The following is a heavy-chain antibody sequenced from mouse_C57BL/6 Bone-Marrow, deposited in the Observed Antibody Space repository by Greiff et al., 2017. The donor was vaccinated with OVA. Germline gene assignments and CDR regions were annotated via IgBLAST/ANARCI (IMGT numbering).Heavy chain of an antibody. CDR2: INPSSGYT. CDR1: GYTFTSYT. Sequence: QVQLQQSGAELARPGASVKMSCKASGYTFTSYTMHWVKQRPGQGLEWIGYINPSSGYTKYNQKFKDKATLNADKSSSTAYMQLSSLTSEDSAFYYCARTYGSRHFDVWGTGTTVTVSS. J-gene: IGHJ1*03. V-gene: IGHV1-4*01. CDR3: ARTYGSRHFDV. D-gene: IGHD1-1*01.